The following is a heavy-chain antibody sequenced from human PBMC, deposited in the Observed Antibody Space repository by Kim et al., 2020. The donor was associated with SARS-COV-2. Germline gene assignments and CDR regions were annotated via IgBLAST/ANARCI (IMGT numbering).Heavy chain of an antibody. Sequence: TDYVEEFQGRLTVTTDISTSTAYLELRSLRPDDTAIYYCARDGVGGSQLDSWGQGTLVTVSS. CDR3: ARDGVGGSQLDS. V-gene: IGHV1-18*01. J-gene: IGHJ5*01. D-gene: IGHD1-26*01. CDR2: T.